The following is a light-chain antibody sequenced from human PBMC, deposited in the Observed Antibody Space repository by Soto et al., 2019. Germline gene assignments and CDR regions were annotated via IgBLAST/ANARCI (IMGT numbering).Light chain of an antibody. CDR2: LSSDGSH. Sequence: QTEVTQSPSASASLGASVKLTCTLSSGHSSYAIAWHQQQPEKGPRYLMKLSSDGSHSKGDGIPDRFSGSSSGAERYLTISSLQSEDEADYYCQTWDTGARVVFGGGTKLTVL. CDR1: SGHSSYA. CDR3: QTWDTGARVV. V-gene: IGLV4-69*01. J-gene: IGLJ2*01.